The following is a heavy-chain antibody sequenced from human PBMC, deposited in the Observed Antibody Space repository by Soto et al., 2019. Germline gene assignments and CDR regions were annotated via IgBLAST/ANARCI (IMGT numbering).Heavy chain of an antibody. J-gene: IGHJ4*02. V-gene: IGHV3-74*01. CDR3: ARDRSYTTDY. CDR1: GFTFSNSW. Sequence: EVQLAESGGGFVQPGGSLRLSCAASGFTFSNSWMHWVRQAPGKGLVWVSYINSGGSTTTYADSVKGRFTISRDNAKNTVYLQITSLTAEDTAVYYCARDRSYTTDYWGQGTLVTVSS. CDR2: INSGGSTT. D-gene: IGHD1-26*01.